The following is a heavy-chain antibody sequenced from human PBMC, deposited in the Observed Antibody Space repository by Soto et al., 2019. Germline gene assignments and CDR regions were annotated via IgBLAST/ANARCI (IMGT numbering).Heavy chain of an antibody. V-gene: IGHV1-8*01. CDR2: MNPGSGDT. J-gene: IGHJ5*02. Sequence: ASVKVSYKASGYSFPNHDNSWVRQATGQGLEWMGWMNPGSGDTGYAQKFQGRVTMTRDISIATAYMELSSLRSDDTAIYYCARMETFGSLNWFDPWGQGTLVTVS. CDR3: ARMETFGSLNWFDP. CDR1: GYSFPNHD. D-gene: IGHD3-16*01.